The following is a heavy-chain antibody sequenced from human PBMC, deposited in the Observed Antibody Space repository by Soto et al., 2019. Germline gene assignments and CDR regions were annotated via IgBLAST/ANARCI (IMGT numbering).Heavy chain of an antibody. Sequence: PGGSLRLSCAASGFTFSSYAMSWVRQAPGKGLEWVSAISGSGGSTYYADSVKGRFTISRDSTKNTLYLQMNSLRAEDTAVYYCAVGGSPYYGMDVCGQGTSVTVS. CDR3: AVGGSPYYGMDV. CDR1: GFTFSSYA. J-gene: IGHJ6*02. V-gene: IGHV3-23*01. CDR2: ISGSGGST. D-gene: IGHD2-15*01.